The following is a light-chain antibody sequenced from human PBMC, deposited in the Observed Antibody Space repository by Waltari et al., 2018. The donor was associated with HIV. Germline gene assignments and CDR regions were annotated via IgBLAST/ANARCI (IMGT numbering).Light chain of an antibody. CDR3: QSYDSSLSGYV. CDR1: SSNIRAGYD. CDR2: GNS. Sequence: QSVLTQPPSVSGAPGQRVTISCTGSSSNIRAGYDVHWYQQLPGTAPKLLIYGNSNRPSGVPDRFSGSKSGTSASLAITGLHAEDEADYYCQSYDSSLSGYVFGTGTKVTVL. J-gene: IGLJ1*01. V-gene: IGLV1-40*01.